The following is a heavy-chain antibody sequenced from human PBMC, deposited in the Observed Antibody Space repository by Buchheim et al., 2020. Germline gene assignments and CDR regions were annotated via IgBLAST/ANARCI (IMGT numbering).Heavy chain of an antibody. CDR3: ARDPRITSYGMDV. D-gene: IGHD3-10*01. CDR2: ISYDGSNK. V-gene: IGHV3-30*04. CDR1: GFTFSSYA. Sequence: QVQLVESGGGVVQPGRSLRLSCAASGFTFSSYAMHWVRQAPGKGLEWVAVISYDGSNKYCADSVKGRFTISRDNSKNPLYLQMNSLRAEDTAVYYCARDPRITSYGMDVWGQGTT. J-gene: IGHJ6*02.